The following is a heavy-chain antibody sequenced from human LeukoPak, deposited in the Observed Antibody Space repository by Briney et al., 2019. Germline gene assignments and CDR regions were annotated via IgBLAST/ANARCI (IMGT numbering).Heavy chain of an antibody. Sequence: GGSLRLSCAASGFTFTNAWMNWVRQAPGKGLEWISYIDSDTYGNTIYYPHTVKGRFTISRDNAKNSLYLQMDSLRDEDTAVYYCARDRDYAFDYWGQGTLVTVSS. CDR2: IDSDTYGNTI. V-gene: IGHV3-48*02. CDR3: ARDRDYAFDY. CDR1: GFTFTNAW. J-gene: IGHJ4*02. D-gene: IGHD4-17*01.